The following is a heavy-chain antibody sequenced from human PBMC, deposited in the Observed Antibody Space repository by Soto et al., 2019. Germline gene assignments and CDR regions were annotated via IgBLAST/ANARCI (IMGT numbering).Heavy chain of an antibody. Sequence: PGGSLRLSCAASGFTFSSYAMSWVLQAPGKGLEWVSAISGSGGNTYYADSVKGRFTISRDNSKNTLYLQMNSLRAEDTAVYSCANYNYYDASGPSCGQGTLVPVSS. CDR3: ANYNYYDASGPS. V-gene: IGHV3-23*01. CDR1: GFTFSSYA. CDR2: ISGSGGNT. D-gene: IGHD3-22*01. J-gene: IGHJ5*02.